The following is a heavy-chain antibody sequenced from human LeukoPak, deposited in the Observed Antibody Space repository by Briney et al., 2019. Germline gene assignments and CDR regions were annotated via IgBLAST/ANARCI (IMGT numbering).Heavy chain of an antibody. CDR1: GGTFSSYA. CDR3: ASTRGYSYDDAFDI. CDR2: IIPIFGTA. D-gene: IGHD5-18*01. Sequence: GASVKVSCKASGGTFSSYAISWVRQAPGQGLEWMGGIIPIFGTANYAQKFQGRVTITADKSTSTAYMELSSLRSEDTAVYYCASTRGYSYDDAFDIWGQGTMVTVSS. V-gene: IGHV1-69*06. J-gene: IGHJ3*02.